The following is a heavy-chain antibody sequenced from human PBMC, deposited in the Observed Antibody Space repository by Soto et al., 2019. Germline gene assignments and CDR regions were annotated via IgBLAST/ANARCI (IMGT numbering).Heavy chain of an antibody. CDR1: GYTFTSYG. CDR3: ARDGLVRGVINYYGMDV. V-gene: IGHV1-18*01. Sequence: ASVKVSCKASGYTFTSYGISWVRQAPGQGLEWMGWISAYNGNTNYAQKLQGRVTMTTDTSTSTAYMELRSLRSDDTAVYYCARDGLVRGVINYYGMDVWGQGTTVTVSS. D-gene: IGHD3-10*01. J-gene: IGHJ6*02. CDR2: ISAYNGNT.